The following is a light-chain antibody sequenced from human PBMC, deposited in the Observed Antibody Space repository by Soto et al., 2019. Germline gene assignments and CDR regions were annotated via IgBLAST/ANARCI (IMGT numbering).Light chain of an antibody. CDR1: QSISRY. CDR3: QQRGTWPRVT. V-gene: IGKV3-11*01. Sequence: EIVLTQSPATLSLSPGETATLSCRASQSISRYLAWYQQKPGQAPRLLIYDASIRATGIPDRFRGGGSETDFTLTISSLAPEDFAIYYCQQRGTWPRVTFGGGTKVEIK. J-gene: IGKJ4*01. CDR2: DAS.